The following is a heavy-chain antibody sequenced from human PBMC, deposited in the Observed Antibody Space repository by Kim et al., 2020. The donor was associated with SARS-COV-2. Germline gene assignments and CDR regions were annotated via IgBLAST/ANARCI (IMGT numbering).Heavy chain of an antibody. V-gene: IGHV3-33*01. CDR1: GFTFSSYG. J-gene: IGHJ4*02. Sequence: GGSLRLSCAASGFTFSSYGMHWVRQAPGKGLEWVAVIWYDGSNKYYADSVKGQFTISRDNSRNTLYLQMNSLRAEDTAVYYCARDAHKDCSGGSCYGGIFDYWGQGTLVTVSS. CDR3: ARDAHKDCSGGSCYGGIFDY. D-gene: IGHD2-15*01. CDR2: IWYDGSNK.